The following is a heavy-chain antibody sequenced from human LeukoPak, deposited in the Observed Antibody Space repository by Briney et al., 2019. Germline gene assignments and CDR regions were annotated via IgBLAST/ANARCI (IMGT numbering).Heavy chain of an antibody. Sequence: KPPETLSLTCAVSGGSISSGGYSWSWIRQPPGKGLEWIGYIYHSGSTYYNPSLKSRVTISVDTSKNQFSLKLSSVTAADTAVYYCARDSPRFLEWFKDYYYGMDVWGQGTTVTVSS. D-gene: IGHD3-3*01. J-gene: IGHJ6*02. CDR3: ARDSPRFLEWFKDYYYGMDV. V-gene: IGHV4-30-2*01. CDR1: GGSISSGGYS. CDR2: IYHSGST.